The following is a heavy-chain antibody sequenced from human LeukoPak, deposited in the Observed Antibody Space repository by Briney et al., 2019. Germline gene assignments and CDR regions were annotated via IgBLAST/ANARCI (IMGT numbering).Heavy chain of an antibody. J-gene: IGHJ4*02. CDR3: ARDLGTYYYDFDY. D-gene: IGHD3-10*01. Sequence: ASVKVSCKASGYTFTGYYMHWVRQAPGQGLEWMGWINPNSGGTNYAQKFQGRVTMTRDTSISTAYMELSGLRSDDTAVYYCARDLGTYYYDFDYWGQGTLVTVSS. CDR2: INPNSGGT. CDR1: GYTFTGYY. V-gene: IGHV1-2*02.